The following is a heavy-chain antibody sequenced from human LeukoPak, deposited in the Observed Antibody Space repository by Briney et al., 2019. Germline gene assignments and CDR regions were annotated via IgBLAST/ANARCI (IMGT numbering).Heavy chain of an antibody. Sequence: SETLSLTCAVSGYSISSGYYWGWIRPPPGKGLEWIGSIYHSGSTYYNPSLKSRVTISVDTSRNQFSLRVSSVTAADTAVYYCARQAIAAAGNWFDPWGQGTLVTASS. J-gene: IGHJ5*02. D-gene: IGHD2-15*01. V-gene: IGHV4-38-2*01. CDR1: GYSISSGYY. CDR2: IYHSGST. CDR3: ARQAIAAAGNWFDP.